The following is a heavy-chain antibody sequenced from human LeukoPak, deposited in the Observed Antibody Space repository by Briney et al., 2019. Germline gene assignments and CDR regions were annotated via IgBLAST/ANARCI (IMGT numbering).Heavy chain of an antibody. J-gene: IGHJ4*02. D-gene: IGHD1-26*01. CDR2: IKPESVDT. V-gene: IGHV1-8*02. CDR3: ARGEGILGSY. Sequence: GASGKGACQASGFTFTGFFMHWVGQAPGQGREWMGLIKPESVDTGYAQKFQGRVTLTRDISISTAYMELSSLRSEDTAVYYCARGEGILGSYWGQGTLVTVSS. CDR1: GFTFTGFF.